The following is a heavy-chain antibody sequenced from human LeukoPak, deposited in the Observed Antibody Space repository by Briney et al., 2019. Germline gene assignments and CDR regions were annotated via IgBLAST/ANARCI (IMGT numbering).Heavy chain of an antibody. CDR1: GFTFSSYA. V-gene: IGHV3-23*01. CDR2: ISGSGGGT. J-gene: IGHJ4*02. CDR3: ANSQRSSWNYYFDH. Sequence: GGSLRLSCAASGFTFSSYAMSWVRQAPGKGLGWVSGISGSGGGTYYADSVKGRFTISRDNSKNTLYLQMNSVRAEDTAVYFCANSQRSSWNYYFDHWGQGTLVTVSS. D-gene: IGHD6-13*01.